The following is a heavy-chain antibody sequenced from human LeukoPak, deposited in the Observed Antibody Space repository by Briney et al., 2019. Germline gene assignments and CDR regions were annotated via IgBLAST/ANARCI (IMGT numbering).Heavy chain of an antibody. CDR2: VTPGGNT. D-gene: IGHD2-8*01. CDR3: ARAAWNGGGGFDP. CDR1: TGSFSGYY. J-gene: IGHJ5*02. V-gene: IGHV4-34*01. Sequence: SETLSLTCAVYTGSFSGYYWSWIRQSPGKGLERIGEVTPGGNTNYNPSLRSRVTISLDTSKNHFSLNLRSVTAADTAVYNCARAAWNGGGGFDPWGQGTLVTVSS.